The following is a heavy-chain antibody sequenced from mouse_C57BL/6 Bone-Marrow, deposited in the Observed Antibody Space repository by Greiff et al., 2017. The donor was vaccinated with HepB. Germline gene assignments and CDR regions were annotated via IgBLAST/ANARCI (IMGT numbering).Heavy chain of an antibody. Sequence: VQLQQSGAELVKPGASVKISCKASGYAFSSYWMNWVKQRPGKGLEWIGQIYPGDGDTNYNGKFKGKATLTADKSSSTAYMQLSSLTSEDSAVYFCARWDYGSSSTYYAMDYWGQGTSVTVSS. CDR1: GYAFSSYW. D-gene: IGHD1-1*01. CDR2: IYPGDGDT. CDR3: ARWDYGSSSTYYAMDY. V-gene: IGHV1-80*01. J-gene: IGHJ4*01.